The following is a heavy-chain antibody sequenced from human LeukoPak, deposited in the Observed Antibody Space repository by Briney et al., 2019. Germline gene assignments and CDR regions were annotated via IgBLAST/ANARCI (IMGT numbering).Heavy chain of an antibody. Sequence: SETLSLTCAVYGGSFSGYYWSWIRQPPGKGLEWIGEINHSGSTNYNPSLKSRVTISVDTSKNQFSLKLSSVTAADTAVYYCARGPPVAGIDYWGQGTLVTVSS. V-gene: IGHV4-34*01. D-gene: IGHD6-19*01. CDR3: ARGPPVAGIDY. CDR2: INHSGST. CDR1: GGSFSGYY. J-gene: IGHJ4*02.